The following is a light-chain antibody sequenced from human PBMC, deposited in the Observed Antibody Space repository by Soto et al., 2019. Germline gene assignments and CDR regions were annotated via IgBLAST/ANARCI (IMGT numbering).Light chain of an antibody. Sequence: EIVLPQSPATLSLSTGDRATLSCRASQSVNSYLAWYQQKPGQAPRLLIYDASNRATAIPARVSGSGSGTDFALTISSPVPEDFAVFYCEQRSNWRAFGQGTKVEIK. CDR2: DAS. CDR1: QSVNSY. V-gene: IGKV3-11*01. CDR3: EQRSNWRA. J-gene: IGKJ1*01.